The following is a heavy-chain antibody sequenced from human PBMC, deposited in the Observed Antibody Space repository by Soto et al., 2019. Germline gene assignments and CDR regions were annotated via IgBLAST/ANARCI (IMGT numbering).Heavy chain of an antibody. D-gene: IGHD1-1*01. J-gene: IGHJ2*01. Sequence: QLQLVESGGGVVQPGRSLGLSCAAAGFTFSSFGMHRVRQAPGKGLEWVAAISSGRGGAFYADSVKGRFTVSRDNSQNTMYLQINGLSPEATALYYCARNSDTGLHWHFDIWGRGTLVIVSS. CDR2: ISSGRGGA. CDR1: GFTFSSFG. V-gene: IGHV3-30*19. CDR3: ARNSDTGLHWHFDI.